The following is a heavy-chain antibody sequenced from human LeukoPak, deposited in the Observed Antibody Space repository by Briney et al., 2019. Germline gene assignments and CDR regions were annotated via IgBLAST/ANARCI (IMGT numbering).Heavy chain of an antibody. D-gene: IGHD2-15*01. CDR2: ISAYNGNT. CDR3: ARDRGVVVVAATDL. Sequence: GASVKVSCKASGYTFTSYGISWVRQAPGQGLEWMGWISAYNGNTNYAQKLQGRVTMTTDTSTSTAYMELRSLRSDDTAVYYCARDRGVVVVAATDLWGQGTMVTVSS. J-gene: IGHJ3*01. V-gene: IGHV1-18*01. CDR1: GYTFTSYG.